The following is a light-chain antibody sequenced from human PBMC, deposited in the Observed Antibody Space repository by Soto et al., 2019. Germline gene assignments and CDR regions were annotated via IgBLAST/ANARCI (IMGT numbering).Light chain of an antibody. V-gene: IGLV3-1*01. J-gene: IGLJ2*01. CDR2: QDS. CDR3: QAWDSSTVV. Sequence: SYELTQPPSVSVSPGQTASITCSGDKLGDKYACWYQQKPGQSPVLVIYQDSKRPSGMPERFSGSNSGNTATLTISGTQAMDEADYYCQAWDSSTVVFGGGTKVTFL. CDR1: KLGDKY.